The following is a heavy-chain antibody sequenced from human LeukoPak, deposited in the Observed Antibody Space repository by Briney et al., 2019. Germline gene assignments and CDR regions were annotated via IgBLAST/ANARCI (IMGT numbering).Heavy chain of an antibody. CDR2: VYYSGST. J-gene: IGHJ4*02. Sequence: SETLSPTCAVSGYSISSSNWWGWIRQPPGKGLEWIGYVYYSGSTYYNSSLKSRVTMSVDTSRNQFSLKLSSVTAEDTAVYYCARTGWGGYYFDNWGQGTLVTVSS. D-gene: IGHD3-10*01. CDR3: ARTGWGGYYFDN. CDR1: GYSISSSNW. V-gene: IGHV4-28*01.